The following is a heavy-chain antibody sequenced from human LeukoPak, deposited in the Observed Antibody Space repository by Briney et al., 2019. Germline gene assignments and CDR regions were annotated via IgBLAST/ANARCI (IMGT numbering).Heavy chain of an antibody. CDR1: GFTFSSYA. CDR2: ISYDGSNK. J-gene: IGHJ4*02. CDR3: ARARYSSGWAPAFLFDY. V-gene: IGHV3-30-3*01. Sequence: GGSLRLSCAASGFTFSSYAMHWVRQAPGKGLEWVAVISYDGSNKYYADSVKGRFTVSRDNSKNTLYLQMNSLRAEDTAVYYCARARYSSGWAPAFLFDYWGQGTLVTVSS. D-gene: IGHD6-19*01.